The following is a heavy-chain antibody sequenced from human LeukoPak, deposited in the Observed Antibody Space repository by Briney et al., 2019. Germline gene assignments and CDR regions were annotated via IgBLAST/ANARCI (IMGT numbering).Heavy chain of an antibody. CDR2: IYHSGST. D-gene: IGHD3-16*01. CDR3: XXXNGSDTGGLAFDI. CDR1: GGSISSSNW. V-gene: IGHV4-4*02. J-gene: IGHJ3*02. Sequence: SETLSLTCAVSGGSISSSNWWSWVCQPPGKGLEWIGEIYHSGSTNYNPSLKSRVTISVDKSKNQFSLKLSSVTAVATAVYYXXXXNGSDTGGLAFDIWGQGTMVTVSS.